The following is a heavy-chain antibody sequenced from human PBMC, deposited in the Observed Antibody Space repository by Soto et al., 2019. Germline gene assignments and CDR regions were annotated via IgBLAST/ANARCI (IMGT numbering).Heavy chain of an antibody. CDR2: IIPIFGTA. J-gene: IGHJ6*02. Sequence: QVQLVQSGAEVKKPGSSVKVSCKASGGTFSSYAISWVRQAPGQGLEWMGGIIPIFGTANYAQKFKGRVKITADESTSTADMELSRLRCEETAVYYCASPPGGRGYYYGMDVWGQGTTVTVSS. CDR3: ASPPGGRGYYYGMDV. D-gene: IGHD2-15*01. V-gene: IGHV1-69*12. CDR1: GGTFSSYA.